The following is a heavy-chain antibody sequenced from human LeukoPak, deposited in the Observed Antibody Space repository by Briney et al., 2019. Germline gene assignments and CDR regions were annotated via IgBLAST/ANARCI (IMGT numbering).Heavy chain of an antibody. CDR1: GGTFSSYA. CDR3: ARTPPPTDCYSTSCYTGDWFDP. Sequence: ASVKVSCTASGGTFSSYAISWVRQTPGQGLEWMGRIIPILGIAHYAQKFQGRVTTTADNSTNTAYMELSNLMSEDTAVYYCARTPPPTDCYSTSCYTGDWFDPWGQGTLVTVSS. V-gene: IGHV1-69*04. D-gene: IGHD2-2*02. CDR2: IIPILGIA. J-gene: IGHJ5*02.